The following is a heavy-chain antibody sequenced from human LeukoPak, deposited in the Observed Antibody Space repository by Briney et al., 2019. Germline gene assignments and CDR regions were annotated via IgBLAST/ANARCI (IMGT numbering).Heavy chain of an antibody. J-gene: IGHJ3*02. Sequence: EASVKVSCKASGGTFSSYAISWVRQAPGQGLEWMGGIIPIFGTANYAQKFQGRVTITTDESTSTAYMELSSLRSEDTAVYYCARLVVPAAISAFDIWGQGTMVTVSS. V-gene: IGHV1-69*05. D-gene: IGHD2-2*02. CDR1: GGTFSSYA. CDR2: IIPIFGTA. CDR3: ARLVVPAAISAFDI.